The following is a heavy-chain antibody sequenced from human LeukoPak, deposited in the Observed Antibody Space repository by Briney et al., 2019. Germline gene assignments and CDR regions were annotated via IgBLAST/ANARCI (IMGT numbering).Heavy chain of an antibody. D-gene: IGHD1-1*01. CDR1: GFTFSSYE. Sequence: GGSLRLSSAASGFTFSSYEMNWVRPAPGKGLDWVSYISSSGSTIYYADSVKGRFTISRDNAKNSLYLQVNSLRADDTAVFYCARSLNDRGLFDYWGQGTLVTVSS. CDR3: ARSLNDRGLFDY. J-gene: IGHJ4*02. V-gene: IGHV3-48*03. CDR2: ISSSGSTI.